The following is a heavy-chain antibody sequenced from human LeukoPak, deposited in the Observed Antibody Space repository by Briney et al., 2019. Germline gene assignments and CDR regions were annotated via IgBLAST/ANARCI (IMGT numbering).Heavy chain of an antibody. CDR2: INPNSGGT. CDR1: GYTLTGYY. D-gene: IGHD3-16*01. Sequence: ASVKVSCKASGYTLTGYYMHWVRQAPGQGLEWMGWINPNSGGTNYAQKFQGRVTMTRDTSISTAYMELSRLRSDDTAVYYCARDSVPTSGFDPWGQGTLVTVSS. J-gene: IGHJ5*02. CDR3: ARDSVPTSGFDP. V-gene: IGHV1-2*02.